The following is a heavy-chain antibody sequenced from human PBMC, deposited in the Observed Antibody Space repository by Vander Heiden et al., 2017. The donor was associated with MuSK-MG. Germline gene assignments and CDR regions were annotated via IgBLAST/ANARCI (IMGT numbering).Heavy chain of an antibody. Sequence: QVQLQESGPGGVKPSGTLSLSCAVSGASIKSSNWWSWVRQPPGKGLEWIGEMHHSGSTNYNPSLKSRVTISVDKSKNEFSLNMTSVTAADTAIYYCESRSWESLDVWGHGTMAIVS. CDR3: ESRSWESLDV. CDR2: MHHSGST. J-gene: IGHJ3*01. D-gene: IGHD1-26*01. CDR1: GASIKSSNW. V-gene: IGHV4-4*02.